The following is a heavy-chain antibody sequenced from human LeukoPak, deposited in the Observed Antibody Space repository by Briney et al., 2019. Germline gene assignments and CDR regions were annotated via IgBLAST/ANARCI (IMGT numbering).Heavy chain of an antibody. J-gene: IGHJ4*02. CDR1: GFSFSNHW. CDR2: ITPDGTEK. D-gene: IGHD6-19*01. V-gene: IGHV3-7*03. CDR3: VRDDRGIAVGSRDH. Sequence: GGSLRLSCAASGFSFSNHWMIWVRQAPGKGLEWVATITPDGTEKRYVDSVKGRFTISRDNGKNSLYLQMSSLRAEDTAVYYCVRDDRGIAVGSRDHGAQGSLVTVSS.